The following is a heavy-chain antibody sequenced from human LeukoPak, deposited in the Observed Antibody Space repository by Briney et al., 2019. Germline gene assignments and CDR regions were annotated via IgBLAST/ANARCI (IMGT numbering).Heavy chain of an antibody. D-gene: IGHD4-17*01. CDR1: GYSFTIYS. V-gene: IGHV5-51*01. Sequence: GESLKISCKGSGYSFTIYSGGWVRQTPGKGLEWLGIIYPGDAETRTRPSFHDQATNSTDQTTSTAYLQWSSLKASDSAMYYCARLGTSDYGDHYRWGYYYYYIDVWGKGTTVTISS. CDR2: IYPGDAET. CDR3: ARLGTSDYGDHYRWGYYYYYIDV. J-gene: IGHJ6*03.